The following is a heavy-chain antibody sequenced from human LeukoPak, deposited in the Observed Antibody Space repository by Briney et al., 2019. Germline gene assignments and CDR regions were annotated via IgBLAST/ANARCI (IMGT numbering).Heavy chain of an antibody. D-gene: IGHD1/OR15-1a*01. CDR1: GFTFSSYS. J-gene: IGHJ6*02. CDR2: ISSSSSYI. V-gene: IGHV3-21*01. CDR3: ARDMNRGYYYGMDA. Sequence: GGSLRLSCAASGFTFSSYSMNWVRQAPGKGLEWVSSISSSSSYIYYADSVKGRFTISRDNAKNSLYLQMNSLRAEDTAVYYCARDMNRGYYYGMDAWGQGTTVTVSS.